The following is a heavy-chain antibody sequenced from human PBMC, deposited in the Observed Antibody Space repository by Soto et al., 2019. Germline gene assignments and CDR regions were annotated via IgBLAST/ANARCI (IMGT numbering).Heavy chain of an antibody. Sequence: EVQLLESGGGLLQPGGSLRLSCAASGFTFGNYAMSWVRQAPRKGLEWVSTLSGRGGSTFYADSVKGRFTISRDNSKNTLYLQLNSMRAEDTPIYYCARRLPHDYGFDYWGHGTLVTVSS. CDR3: ARRLPHDYGFDY. V-gene: IGHV3-23*01. CDR1: GFTFGNYA. D-gene: IGHD4-17*01. J-gene: IGHJ4*01. CDR2: LSGRGGST.